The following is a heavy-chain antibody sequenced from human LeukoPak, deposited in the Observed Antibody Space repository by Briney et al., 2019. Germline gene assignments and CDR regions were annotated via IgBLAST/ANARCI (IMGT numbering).Heavy chain of an antibody. V-gene: IGHV4-30-4*01. J-gene: IGHJ4*02. CDR3: ARARRGGDYDDY. Sequence: PSQTLSLTCTVSGGSISSGDYYWSWIRQPPGKGLEWTGYIYYSGSTYYNPSLKSRVTISVDTSKNQFSLKLSSVTAADTAVYYCARARRGGDYDDYWGQGTLVTVSS. D-gene: IGHD2-21*01. CDR2: IYYSGST. CDR1: GGSISSGDYY.